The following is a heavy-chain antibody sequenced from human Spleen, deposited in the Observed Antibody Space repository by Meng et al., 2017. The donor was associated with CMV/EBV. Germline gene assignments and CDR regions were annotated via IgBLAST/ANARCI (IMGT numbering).Heavy chain of an antibody. V-gene: IGHV5-51*01. CDR2: IYPGDSDT. J-gene: IGHJ4*02. Sequence: GGSLRLSCKGSGYSFTSYWIGWVRQMPGKGLEWMGIIYPGDSDTRYSPSFQGQVTISADKSISTAYLQWSSLKASDTAIYYCARRYCSSTTCYDSWGQGTLVTVSS. CDR3: ARRYCSSTTCYDS. CDR1: GYSFTSYW. D-gene: IGHD2-2*01.